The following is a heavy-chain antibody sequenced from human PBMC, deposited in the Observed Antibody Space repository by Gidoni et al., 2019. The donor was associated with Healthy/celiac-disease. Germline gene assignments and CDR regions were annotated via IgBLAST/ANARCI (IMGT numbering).Heavy chain of an antibody. CDR1: GGTFSSYT. V-gene: IGHV1-69*08. D-gene: IGHD1-1*01. CDR2: IIPILGIA. Sequence: QVQLVQSGAEVKKPGSSVKVSCKASGGTFSSYTISWVRQAPGQGLEWMGRIIPILGIANYAQKFQGRVTITADKSTSTAYMELSSLRSEDTAVYYCARDGGTGSHYYYYGMDVWGQGTTVTVSS. J-gene: IGHJ6*02. CDR3: ARDGGTGSHYYYYGMDV.